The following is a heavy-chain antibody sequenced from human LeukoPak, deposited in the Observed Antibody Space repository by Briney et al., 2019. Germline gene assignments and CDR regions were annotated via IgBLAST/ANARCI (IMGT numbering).Heavy chain of an antibody. CDR2: INPNSGGT. V-gene: IGHV1-2*02. CDR1: GYTFTGYY. J-gene: IGHJ4*02. CDR3: ATTPIAVAGRNDY. Sequence: ASVKVSCKASGYTFTGYYMHWVRQAPGQGLEWMGWINPNSGGTNYAQKFQGRVTMTRDTSISTAYMELSRLRSDDTAVYCRATTPIAVAGRNDYWGQGTLVTVSS. D-gene: IGHD6-19*01.